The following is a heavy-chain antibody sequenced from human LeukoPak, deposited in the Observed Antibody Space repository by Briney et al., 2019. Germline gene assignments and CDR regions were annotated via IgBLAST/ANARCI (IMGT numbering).Heavy chain of an antibody. CDR1: GYTFTSYG. CDR2: IIPIFGTA. CDR3: ARAHDDSSGFGVGAFDI. Sequence: ASVKVSCKASGYTFTSYGISWVRQAPGQGLEWMGGIIPIFGTANYAQKFQGRVTITADESTSTAYMELSSLRSEDTAVYYCARAHDDSSGFGVGAFDIWGQGTMVTVSS. D-gene: IGHD3-22*01. J-gene: IGHJ3*02. V-gene: IGHV1-69*13.